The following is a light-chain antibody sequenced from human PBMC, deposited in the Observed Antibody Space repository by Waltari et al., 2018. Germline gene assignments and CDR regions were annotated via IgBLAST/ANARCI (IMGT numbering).Light chain of an antibody. V-gene: IGLV1-51*01. CDR3: GSWDSSLGIGV. CDR1: TPNIGHNY. Sequence: QSVLTQAPSVSAAPGQTVTISCSGTTPNIGHNYVSWYQQVPGAAPKIVIYEDNRRPSGIPDRFSGSKSGASATLGITGLQTGDEADYYCGSWDSSLGIGVLGGGTRLTVL. J-gene: IGLJ3*02. CDR2: EDN.